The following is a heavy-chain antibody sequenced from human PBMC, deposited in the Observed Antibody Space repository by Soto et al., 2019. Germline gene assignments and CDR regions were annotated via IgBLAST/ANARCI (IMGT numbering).Heavy chain of an antibody. J-gene: IGHJ4*01. D-gene: IGHD2-8*01. CDR3: ATDLNGPNY. Sequence: EEQLVESGGGLVQPGGSLKLSCVVSQISFSSYWMTWVRQAPGKGLECVANINQDGSEKYYEDSVKGRFTISRDNTKNSLYLLMNSLRAEDTAVYYCATDLNGPNYWGHGTLVAVSS. V-gene: IGHV3-7*01. CDR1: QISFSSYW. CDR2: INQDGSEK.